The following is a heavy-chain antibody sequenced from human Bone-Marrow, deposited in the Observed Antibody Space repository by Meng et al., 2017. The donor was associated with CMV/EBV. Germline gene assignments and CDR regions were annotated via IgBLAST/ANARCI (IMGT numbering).Heavy chain of an antibody. CDR3: AREGRRWLYIDF. D-gene: IGHD6-19*01. Sequence: SGDTVSSNGPAWNWIRQSPSKGLEWLGRTYYRSKWYNDYALSVKGRITITPDTSKNQFSLQVNSVTPEDTAVYYCAREGRRWLYIDFWGQGTLVTVSS. J-gene: IGHJ4*02. CDR1: GDTVSSNGPA. V-gene: IGHV6-1*01. CDR2: TYYRSKWYN.